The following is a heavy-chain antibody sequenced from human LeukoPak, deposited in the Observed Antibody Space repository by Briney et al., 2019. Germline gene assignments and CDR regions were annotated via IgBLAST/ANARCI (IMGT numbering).Heavy chain of an antibody. J-gene: IGHJ6*02. CDR2: ISSSSSYI. CDR1: GFTFSSYS. Sequence: PGRSLRLSCAASGFTFSSYSMNWVRQAPGKGLEWVSSISSSSSYIYYADSVKGRFTISRDNAKNSLYLQMNSLRAEDTAVYYCARKPDYDYVWGSPDRVGLDVWGQGTTVTVSS. V-gene: IGHV3-21*01. D-gene: IGHD3-16*01. CDR3: ARKPDYDYVWGSPDRVGLDV.